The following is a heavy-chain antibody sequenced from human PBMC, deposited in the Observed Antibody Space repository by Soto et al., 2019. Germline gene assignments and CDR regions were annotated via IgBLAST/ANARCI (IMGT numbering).Heavy chain of an antibody. J-gene: IGHJ3*02. CDR1: GGTFSSYA. CDR3: ARLYCTNGVCRRGHDFDI. D-gene: IGHD2-8*01. Sequence: SSVKVSCKASGGTFSSYAISWVRQAPGQGLEWMGGIIPIFGTANYAQKFQGRVTITADESTSTAYMELSSLRSEDTAVYYCARLYCTNGVCRRGHDFDIWGQGTMVTVSS. V-gene: IGHV1-69*13. CDR2: IIPIFGTA.